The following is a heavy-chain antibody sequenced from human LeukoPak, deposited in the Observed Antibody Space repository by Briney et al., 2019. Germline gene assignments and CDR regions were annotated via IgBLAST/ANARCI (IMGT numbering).Heavy chain of an antibody. Sequence: PVRSLKLSCAASGFTFSSYGMHWVRQAPGKGLEWVAVIRYDGSNKYYADSVKGRFTISRGNSKNTLYLQVNSLRAEDTAVYYCARVAVAGTNGMDVWGQGTTVTVSS. V-gene: IGHV3-33*01. CDR2: IRYDGSNK. J-gene: IGHJ6*02. CDR1: GFTFSSYG. D-gene: IGHD6-19*01. CDR3: ARVAVAGTNGMDV.